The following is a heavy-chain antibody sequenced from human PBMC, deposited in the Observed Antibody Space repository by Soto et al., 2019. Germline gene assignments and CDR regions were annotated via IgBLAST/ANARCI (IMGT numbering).Heavy chain of an antibody. D-gene: IGHD1-1*01. Sequence: QVHLVQSEAEVKKPGASVKVSCKGSGYDFTTYGITWVRKAPGQGLEWMAWISAHNGNTDYAQKLQGRVTVTRDTSTSTAYMELRSLRSDDTAMYYCARGRYGDYWGQGALVTVSS. V-gene: IGHV1-18*01. CDR3: ARGRYGDY. CDR1: GYDFTTYG. J-gene: IGHJ4*02. CDR2: ISAHNGNT.